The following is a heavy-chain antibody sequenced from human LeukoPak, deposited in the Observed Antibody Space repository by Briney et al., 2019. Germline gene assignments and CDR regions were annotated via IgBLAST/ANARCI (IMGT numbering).Heavy chain of an antibody. CDR3: ARPYSSSWPRDPNDAFDI. CDR2: IYHSGST. V-gene: IGHV4-30-2*01. Sequence: NASETLSLTCTVSGGSISSGGYYWSWIRQPPGKGLEWIGYIYHSGSTYYNPSLKSRVTISVDTSKNQFSLKLSSVTAADTAVYYCARPYSSSWPRDPNDAFDIWGQGTMVTVSS. D-gene: IGHD6-13*01. J-gene: IGHJ3*02. CDR1: GGSISSGGYY.